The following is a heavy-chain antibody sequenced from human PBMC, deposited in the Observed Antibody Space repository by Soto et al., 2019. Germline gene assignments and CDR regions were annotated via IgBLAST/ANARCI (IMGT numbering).Heavy chain of an antibody. CDR3: AGTPGRDGYNHFEY. Sequence: GGSLRLSCEASGFTFSIYSMAWVRQAPGKGLEWVASISSTSSYIYYADAMKGRFTISRDNAKNSLYLQMNSLRAEDTAVYFCAGTPGRDGYNHFEYWGHGTLVTVSS. D-gene: IGHD1-1*01. V-gene: IGHV3-21*01. CDR1: GFTFSIYS. CDR2: ISSTSSYI. J-gene: IGHJ4*01.